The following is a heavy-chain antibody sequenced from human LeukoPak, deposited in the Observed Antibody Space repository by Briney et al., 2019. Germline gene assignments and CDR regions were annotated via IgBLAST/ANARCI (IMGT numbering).Heavy chain of an antibody. V-gene: IGHV3-49*03. D-gene: IGHD6-13*01. CDR3: TRDLAPYSKPDY. Sequence: GGSLRHSCTASGFTFGGYAMSWFRQAPGKGLEWVGFIRSKAYGGTTEYAASVKGRFTISRDDSKSIAYLQMNSLKTDDTAVYYCTRDLAPYSKPDYWGQGTLVTVSS. CDR1: GFTFGGYA. J-gene: IGHJ4*02. CDR2: IRSKAYGGTT.